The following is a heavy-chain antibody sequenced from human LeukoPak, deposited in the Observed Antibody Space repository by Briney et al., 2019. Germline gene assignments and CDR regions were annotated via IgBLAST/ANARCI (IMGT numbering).Heavy chain of an antibody. J-gene: IGHJ4*02. D-gene: IGHD6-19*01. V-gene: IGHV3-23*01. CDR2: NSGSGGST. CDR3: AKETYSSGWYPYFDY. CDR1: GFTFSSYA. Sequence: GGSLRLSCVASGFTFSSYAMSWVRQAPGKGLEWVSGNSGSGGSTYYADSVKGRFTISRDNSKNTLFLQMNSLRAEDTAVYYCAKETYSSGWYPYFDYWGQGTLVTVSS.